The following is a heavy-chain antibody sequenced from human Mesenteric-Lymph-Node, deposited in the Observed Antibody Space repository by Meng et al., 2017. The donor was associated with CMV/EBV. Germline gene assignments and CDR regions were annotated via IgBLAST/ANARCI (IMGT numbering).Heavy chain of an antibody. D-gene: IGHD3-22*01. J-gene: IGHJ4*02. Sequence: GESLKISFAASGFTFSGSAMHWVRQASGKGLEWVGRIRSKANSYATAYAASVKGRFTISRDDSKNTAYLQMNSLKTEDTAVYYCTRRYSDASVNSFDYWGQGTLVTVSS. CDR3: TRRYSDASVNSFDY. CDR2: IRSKANSYAT. CDR1: GFTFSGSA. V-gene: IGHV3-73*01.